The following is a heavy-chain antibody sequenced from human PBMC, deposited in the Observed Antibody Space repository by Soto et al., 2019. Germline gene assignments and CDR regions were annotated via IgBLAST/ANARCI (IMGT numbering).Heavy chain of an antibody. CDR1: GYTPTELS. D-gene: IGHD5-12*01. V-gene: IGHV1-24*01. J-gene: IGHJ4*02. CDR2: FDPEDGET. Sequence: ASVKVSCKGSGYTPTELSMHCVRQAPRKGLEWMGGFDPEDGETKYAQKLQGRVTMTEDTSTDTDYMELSSLRSEDTAVYYCATSATPDGHWNYWGKGTLVPVSP. CDR3: ATSATPDGHWNY.